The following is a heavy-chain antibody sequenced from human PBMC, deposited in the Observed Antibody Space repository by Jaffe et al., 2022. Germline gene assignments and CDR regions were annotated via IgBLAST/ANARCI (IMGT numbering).Heavy chain of an antibody. V-gene: IGHV1-69*08. CDR1: GGSLTRYT. D-gene: IGHD6-25*01. CDR2: IIPVLNKA. CDR3: ARDLPTTAGGAAFDI. J-gene: IGHJ3*02. Sequence: QVQLVQSGAAVRKPGSSVKVSCKTYGGSLTRYTITWVRQAPGQGLEWVGRIIPVLNKADSAQKFQNRVTITADKSINTAYMELRSLKSEDTAVYFCARDLPTTAGGAAFDIWGQGTMVTVSS.